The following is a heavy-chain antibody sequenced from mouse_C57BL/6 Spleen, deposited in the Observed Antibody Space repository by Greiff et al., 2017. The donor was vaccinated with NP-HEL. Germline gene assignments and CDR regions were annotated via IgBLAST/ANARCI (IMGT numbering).Heavy chain of an antibody. CDR1: GYTFTSYW. CDR3: AKAYYYSSSLFDY. D-gene: IGHD1-1*01. J-gene: IGHJ2*01. Sequence: VQLQQPGAELVRPGTSVKLSCKASGYTFTSYWMHWVKQRPGQGLEWIGVIDPSDSYTNYNQKFKGKATLTVDTSSSTAYMQLSSLTSEDSAVYYCAKAYYYSSSLFDYWGQGTTLTVSS. CDR2: IDPSDSYT. V-gene: IGHV1-59*01.